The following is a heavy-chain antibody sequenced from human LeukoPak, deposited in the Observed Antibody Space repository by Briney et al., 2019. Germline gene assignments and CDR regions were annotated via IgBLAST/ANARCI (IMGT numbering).Heavy chain of an antibody. V-gene: IGHV1-18*01. CDR1: GYTFTGYG. D-gene: IGHD1-26*01. J-gene: IGHJ4*02. CDR3: ARDGPIVGATNFDY. CDR2: ISAYNGNT. Sequence: APVKVSCKASGYTFTGYGISWVRQAPGQGLEWMGWISAYNGNTNYAQKLQGRVTMTTDTSTSTAYMELRSLRSDDTAVYYCARDGPIVGATNFDYWGQGTLVTVSS.